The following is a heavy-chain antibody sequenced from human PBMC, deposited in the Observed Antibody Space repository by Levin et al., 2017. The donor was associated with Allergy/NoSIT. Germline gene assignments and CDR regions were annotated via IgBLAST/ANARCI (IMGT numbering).Heavy chain of an antibody. CDR2: IKSKTDGGTT. CDR3: TTAGDWNDVGTGDYYYDYGMDV. D-gene: IGHD1-1*01. V-gene: IGHV3-15*01. J-gene: IGHJ6*02. Sequence: GESLKISCAASGFTFSNAWMSWVRQAPGKGLEWVGRIKSKTDGGTTDYAAPVKGRFTISRDDSKNTLYLQMNSLKTEDTAVYYCTTAGDWNDVGTGDYYYDYGMDVWGQGTTVTVSS. CDR1: GFTFSNAW.